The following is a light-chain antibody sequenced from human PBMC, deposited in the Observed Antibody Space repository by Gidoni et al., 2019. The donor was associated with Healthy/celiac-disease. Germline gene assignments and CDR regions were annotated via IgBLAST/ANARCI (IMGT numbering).Light chain of an antibody. CDR3: QQSSIPLT. Sequence: DIQMTQSPSSLSAAGGDRVTITCRASQSISSYLNWYQQKPGKAPKLLIYAASSLQSGVPSRFSVVRSGTDFTLTISSLQPEDFATYYCQQSSIPLTFGGGTKVEIK. V-gene: IGKV1-39*01. J-gene: IGKJ4*01. CDR1: QSISSY. CDR2: AAS.